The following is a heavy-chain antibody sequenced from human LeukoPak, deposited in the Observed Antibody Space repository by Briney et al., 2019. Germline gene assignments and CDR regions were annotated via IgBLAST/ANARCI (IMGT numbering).Heavy chain of an antibody. Sequence: ASVKVSCKASGYTLTGYYMHWVRQAPGQGLEWMGWINPNSGGTNYAQKFQGRVTMTRDTSISTAYMELSRLRSDDTAVYYCARVNRPTMVRGPFDYWGQGTLVTVSS. CDR1: GYTLTGYY. J-gene: IGHJ4*02. V-gene: IGHV1-2*02. D-gene: IGHD3-10*01. CDR3: ARVNRPTMVRGPFDY. CDR2: INPNSGGT.